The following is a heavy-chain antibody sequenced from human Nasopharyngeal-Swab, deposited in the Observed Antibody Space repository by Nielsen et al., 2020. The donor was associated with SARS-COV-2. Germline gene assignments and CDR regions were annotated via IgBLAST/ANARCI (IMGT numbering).Heavy chain of an antibody. D-gene: IGHD3-3*02. Sequence: GESLKISCAASGFTFSSYGMHWVRQAPGKGLEWVAVISYDGSNKYYADSVKGRFTISRDNSKNTLYLQMNSLRAEDTAVYYCAKELGKFDYWGQGTLVTVSS. J-gene: IGHJ4*02. CDR1: GFTFSSYG. CDR3: AKELGKFDY. V-gene: IGHV3-30*18. CDR2: ISYDGSNK.